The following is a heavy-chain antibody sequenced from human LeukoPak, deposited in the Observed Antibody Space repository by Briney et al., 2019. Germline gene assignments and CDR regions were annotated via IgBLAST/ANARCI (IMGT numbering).Heavy chain of an antibody. Sequence: ASVNVSFKASVYTFTSYGIIWVRQSPGQGLEWMGCISAYKGNTNYAQKLQGRVTMTRNTSISTAYMALRSLRSEETAVYYCARGPTNRPYSGYVDYSYYYMDVWGTGTPVTISS. CDR2: ISAYKGNT. J-gene: IGHJ6*03. CDR1: VYTFTSYG. V-gene: IGHV1-18*01. CDR3: ARGPTNRPYSGYVDYSYYYMDV. D-gene: IGHD5-12*01.